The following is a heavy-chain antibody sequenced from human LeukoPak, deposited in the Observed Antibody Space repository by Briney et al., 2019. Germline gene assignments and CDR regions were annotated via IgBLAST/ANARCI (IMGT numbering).Heavy chain of an antibody. V-gene: IGHV1-18*01. CDR2: IAAYNGAT. J-gene: IGHJ4*02. D-gene: IGHD2/OR15-2a*01. CDR1: GYPFTSYG. CDR3: AREDSNSENF. Sequence: ASVRVSCKASGYPFTSYGLTWVRQTPGQGLQWMGWIAAYNGATNYAQIFQGRISMTTDTSTNTGYMELRSLTSDDTAVYYCAREDSNSENFWGQGTLVTVSS.